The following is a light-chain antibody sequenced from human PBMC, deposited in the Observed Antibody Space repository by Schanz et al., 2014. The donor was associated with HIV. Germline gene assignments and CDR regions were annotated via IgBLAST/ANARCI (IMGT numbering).Light chain of an antibody. V-gene: IGLV2-8*01. CDR2: EVS. CDR1: NSDVGGYNY. J-gene: IGLJ3*02. Sequence: QSVLTQPPSASGSPGQSVTISCSGSNSDVGGYNYVSWYRQHPGKAPKLIIYEVSKRPPGVPDRFSGSKSGNTASLTVSGLQAEDEADYYCSSYAGTNKLWVFGGGTKLTVL. CDR3: SSYAGTNKLWV.